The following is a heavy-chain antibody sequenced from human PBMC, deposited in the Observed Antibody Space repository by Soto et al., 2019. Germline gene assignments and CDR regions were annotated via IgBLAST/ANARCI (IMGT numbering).Heavy chain of an antibody. CDR3: ARVVRGLGYCSSTSCYPYYYYYGMDV. D-gene: IGHD2-2*01. V-gene: IGHV4-34*01. J-gene: IGHJ6*02. Sequence: QVQLQQWGAGLLKPSETLSLTCAVYGGSFSGYYLSWIRQPPGKGLEWIGEINHSGSTNYNPSLKSRVTISVDTSKSPFSLKLSSVIAAGTAVYYCARVVRGLGYCSSTSCYPYYYYYGMDVWGQGTTVTVSS. CDR2: INHSGST. CDR1: GGSFSGYY.